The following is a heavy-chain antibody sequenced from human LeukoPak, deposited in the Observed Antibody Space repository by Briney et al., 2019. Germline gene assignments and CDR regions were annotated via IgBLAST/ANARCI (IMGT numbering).Heavy chain of an antibody. CDR2: INPGVGST. V-gene: IGHV1-46*01. CDR1: GYTFISYY. D-gene: IGHD1-26*01. Sequence: GASVKVSCKASGYTFISYYMHWVRQAPGQGLEWLGIINPGVGSTTYAQKFQGRVTLTRGTSTSTVYMELSSLRSEDTAVYYCARGGHYSGNFYFDYWGQGTLVTVSS. J-gene: IGHJ4*02. CDR3: ARGGHYSGNFYFDY.